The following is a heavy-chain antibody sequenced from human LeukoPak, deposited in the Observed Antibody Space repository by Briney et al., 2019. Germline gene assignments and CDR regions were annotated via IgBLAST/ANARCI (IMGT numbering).Heavy chain of an antibody. CDR3: ARDRVSYSYGYTCFDY. CDR2: IKEDGSDK. CDR1: GFTFSSYW. J-gene: IGHJ4*02. Sequence: GGSLRLSCAASGFTFSSYWMSWVRQAPGKGLEWVASIKEDGSDKYYVDSVKGRFTISRDNTKNSLYLQMNSLRAEDTAVYYCARDRVSYSYGYTCFDYWGQGTLVTVSS. D-gene: IGHD5-18*01. V-gene: IGHV3-7*01.